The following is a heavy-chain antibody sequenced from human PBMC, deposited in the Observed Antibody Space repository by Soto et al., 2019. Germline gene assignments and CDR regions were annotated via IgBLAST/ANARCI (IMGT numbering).Heavy chain of an antibody. D-gene: IGHD2-21*01. Sequence: TLSLTCAVSGGSISSGGYSWSWIRQPPGKGLEWIGYIYHSGSTYYNPSLTSRVTISIDRSKNQFSLKLSSVPAADTAVYYCARCRRSEVRSPTTYYFDYWGQGTLVTVSS. CDR2: IYHSGST. CDR3: ARCRRSEVRSPTTYYFDY. V-gene: IGHV4-30-2*01. CDR1: GGSISSGGYS. J-gene: IGHJ4*02.